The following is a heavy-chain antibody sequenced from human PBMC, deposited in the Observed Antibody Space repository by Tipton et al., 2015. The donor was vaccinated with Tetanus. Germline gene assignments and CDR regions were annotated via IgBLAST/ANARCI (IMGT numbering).Heavy chain of an antibody. J-gene: IGHJ2*01. CDR2: ISAYNGNT. CDR3: ARDHTDYCGGDCYLGYFDL. V-gene: IGHV1-18*01. CDR1: GYTFTSYD. Sequence: QSGAEVKKPGASVKVSCKASGYTFTSYDINWVRQATGQGLEWMGWISAYNGNTNYAQKLQGRVTMTTDTSTSTAYMELRSLRSDDTAVYYCARDHTDYCGGDCYLGYFDLWGRGTLVTVSS. D-gene: IGHD2-21*02.